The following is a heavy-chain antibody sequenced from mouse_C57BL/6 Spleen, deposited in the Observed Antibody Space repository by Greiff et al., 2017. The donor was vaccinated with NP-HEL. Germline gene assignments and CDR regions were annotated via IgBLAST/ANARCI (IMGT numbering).Heavy chain of an antibody. CDR2: IYPGDGDT. CDR1: GYAFSSSW. J-gene: IGHJ1*03. Sequence: QVQLKQSGPELVKPGASVKISCKASGYAFSSSWMNWVKQRPGKGLEWIGRIYPGDGDTNYNGKFKGKATLTADKSSSTAYMQLSSLTSEDSAVYFCARDGYGNPNWYFDVWGTGTTVTVSS. V-gene: IGHV1-82*01. CDR3: ARDGYGNPNWYFDV. D-gene: IGHD2-1*01.